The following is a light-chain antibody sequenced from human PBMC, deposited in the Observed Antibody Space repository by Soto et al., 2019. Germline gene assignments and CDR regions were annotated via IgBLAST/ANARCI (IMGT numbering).Light chain of an antibody. Sequence: QSALTQPPSASGSPGQSVTISCTGTSSDVGGYNYVSWYQQHPGKAPKLMISEVSKRPSGVPARFSGSKSGNTASLTVSGLQAEDEAYYYCSSFAGNNNVVFGGGTKVTVL. V-gene: IGLV2-8*01. CDR2: EVS. CDR1: SSDVGGYNY. CDR3: SSFAGNNNVV. J-gene: IGLJ2*01.